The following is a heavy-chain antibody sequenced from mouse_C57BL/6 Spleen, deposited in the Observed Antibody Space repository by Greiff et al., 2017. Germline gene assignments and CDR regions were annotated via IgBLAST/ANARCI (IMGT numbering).Heavy chain of an antibody. CDR2: IYPRSGNT. D-gene: IGHD1-1*01. CDR1: GYTFTSYG. J-gene: IGHJ1*03. V-gene: IGHV1-81*01. Sequence: VQLQQSGAELARPGASVKLSCKASGYTFTSYGISWVKQRTGQGLEWIGEIYPRSGNTYYTEKFKGKATLTADKSSSTAYMELRSLTSEDSAVYVGARGFITTVVYWYFDVWGTGTTVTVSS. CDR3: ARGFITTVVYWYFDV.